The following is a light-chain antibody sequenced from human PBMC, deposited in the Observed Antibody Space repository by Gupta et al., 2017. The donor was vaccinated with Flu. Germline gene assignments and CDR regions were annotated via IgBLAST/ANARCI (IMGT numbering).Light chain of an antibody. Sequence: DIQMTQSPSSVSASVGDRVTITCRASHDIDMWLDWYQQKPGKAPKLLIYSASNLQREVPSRFSGSGSGTDFTLTSSSLQPEDFATYYCQQSYSFPRTFGPGTNVEVK. CDR3: QQSYSFPRT. J-gene: IGKJ1*01. CDR1: HDIDMW. CDR2: SAS. V-gene: IGKV1-12*01.